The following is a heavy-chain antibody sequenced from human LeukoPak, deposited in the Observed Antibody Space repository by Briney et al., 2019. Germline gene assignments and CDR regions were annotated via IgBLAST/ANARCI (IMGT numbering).Heavy chain of an antibody. CDR1: GFPFSSYA. CDR3: ARAQVGAPTDL. J-gene: IGHJ5*02. V-gene: IGHV3-74*01. Sequence: GGSLRLSCAASGFPFSSYAMYWVRQAPRKGLVWVARIHGDGDNISYADSVRGRFTISRDNAKDTLYLHVNSLRPEDTAVYYCARAQVGAPTDLWGQGTLVTVSS. D-gene: IGHD1-26*01. CDR2: IHGDGDNI.